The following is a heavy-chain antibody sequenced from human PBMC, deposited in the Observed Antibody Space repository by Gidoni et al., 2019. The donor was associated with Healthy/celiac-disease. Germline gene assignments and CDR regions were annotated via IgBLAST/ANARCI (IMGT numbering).Heavy chain of an antibody. V-gene: IGHV1-69*06. D-gene: IGHD2-21*02. CDR1: GGTFSSYA. J-gene: IGHJ3*02. Sequence: QVQLVQSGAEVKKPGSSVKVSCKASGGTFSSYAISWVRQAPGQGLEWMGGIIPIFGTATYAQKFQGRVTITADKSTSTAYMELSSLRSEDTAVYYCARDRNPPAYCGGDCYPTSPDAFDIWGQGTMVTVSS. CDR2: IIPIFGTA. CDR3: ARDRNPPAYCGGDCYPTSPDAFDI.